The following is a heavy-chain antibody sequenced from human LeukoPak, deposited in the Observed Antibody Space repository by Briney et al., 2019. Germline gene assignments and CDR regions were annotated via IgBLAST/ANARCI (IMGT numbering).Heavy chain of an antibody. D-gene: IGHD2-15*01. CDR3: AREYCSGGTCYLPGY. CDR1: EFSFSAYW. J-gene: IGHJ4*02. CDR2: IKTDGSEQ. Sequence: GGSLRLSCAASEFSFSAYWMSWVRQAPGKGLEWLASIKTDGSEQYYVDSVKGRFTISRDNAMNSLYLQMNSLRADDTAVYYCAREYCSGGTCYLPGYWGQGTLVTVSS. V-gene: IGHV3-7*04.